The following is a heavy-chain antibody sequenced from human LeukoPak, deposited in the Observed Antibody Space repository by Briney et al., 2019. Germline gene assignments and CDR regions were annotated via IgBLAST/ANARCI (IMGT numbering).Heavy chain of an antibody. V-gene: IGHV4-59*01. J-gene: IGHJ3*02. CDR1: GGTFRTYY. Sequence: PSETLSLTCIISGGTFRTYYWTWIRQPPGKGLEWIGYVYNSGSTNYSNYNPSLKSRVTISVDTSKNQFSLKLSSVTAADTAVYYCARALYYYDSSGYRGGAFDIWGQGTMVTVSS. CDR3: ARALYYYDSSGYRGGAFDI. CDR2: VYNSGST. D-gene: IGHD3-22*01.